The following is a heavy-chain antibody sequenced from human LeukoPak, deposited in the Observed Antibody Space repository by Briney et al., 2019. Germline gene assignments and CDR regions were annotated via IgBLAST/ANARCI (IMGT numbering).Heavy chain of an antibody. Sequence: APVKVSCKASGYTFTNYGIIWVRQAPGQGLEWMGWINAYNGNTNYAQKFQGRVTMTRDTSISTAYMELSRLRSDDTAVYYCARVHSLSPVGAWVYMDVRGKGTTVTVSS. CDR2: INAYNGNT. J-gene: IGHJ6*03. CDR3: ARVHSLSPVGAWVYMDV. V-gene: IGHV1-18*01. D-gene: IGHD2-15*01. CDR1: GYTFTNYG.